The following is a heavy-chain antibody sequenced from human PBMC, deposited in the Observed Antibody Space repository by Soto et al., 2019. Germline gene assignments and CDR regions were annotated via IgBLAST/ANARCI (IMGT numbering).Heavy chain of an antibody. Sequence: EVQLVESGGGLVKPGGSLRLSCAASGFTFSNYNMNWVRQAPGQGLEWVSSISSSSSYIYYADSVKGRFTISRDNAKNSLYLQMNGLRAEDTAVYYCARGSAEAGTAAIDHWGQGTLVTVSS. CDR2: ISSSSSYI. J-gene: IGHJ4*02. CDR3: ARGSAEAGTAAIDH. CDR1: GFTFSNYN. V-gene: IGHV3-21*01. D-gene: IGHD6-19*01.